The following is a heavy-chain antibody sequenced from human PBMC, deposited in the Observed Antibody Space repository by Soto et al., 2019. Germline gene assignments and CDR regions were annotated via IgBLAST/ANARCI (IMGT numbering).Heavy chain of an antibody. CDR1: GFTFSSYA. CDR2: ISGSGGST. Sequence: PGGSLRLSCAASGFTFSSYAMSWVRQAPGKGLEWVSAISGSGGSTYYADSVKGRFTISRDNSKNTLYLQMNSLRAEDTAVYYCAKCMATYYYGSGSYFEDTSYYYYGMDVWGQGTTVTVSS. J-gene: IGHJ6*02. V-gene: IGHV3-23*01. D-gene: IGHD3-10*01. CDR3: AKCMATYYYGSGSYFEDTSYYYYGMDV.